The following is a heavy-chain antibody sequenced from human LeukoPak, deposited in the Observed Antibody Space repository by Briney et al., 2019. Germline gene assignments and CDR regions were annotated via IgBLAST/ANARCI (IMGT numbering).Heavy chain of an antibody. CDR2: ISSSSSTI. V-gene: IGHV3-48*04. D-gene: IGHD6-19*01. CDR1: GFTFSXYX. J-gene: IGHJ4*02. CDR3: ARDGKWLTNDY. Sequence: AASGFTFSXYXXXXVXXXPGXXXXXVSYISSSSSTIYHADSVKGRFTISRDNAKNSLYLQMNSLRAEDTAVYYCARDGKWLTNDYWGQGTLVTVSS.